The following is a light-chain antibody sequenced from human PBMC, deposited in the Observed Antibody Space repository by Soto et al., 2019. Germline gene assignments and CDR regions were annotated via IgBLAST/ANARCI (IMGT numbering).Light chain of an antibody. Sequence: QSVLTQPPSASGSPGQSVTISCTGTSSDVGAYKYVSWYQQYPGKAPKLMIYEVSKRPSGVPDRFSGSKSGNTASLTVSGLQDEDEDDYYCTSYVGSNIWVFGGGTKLTVL. CDR3: TSYVGSNIWV. CDR2: EVS. V-gene: IGLV2-8*01. CDR1: SSDVGAYKY. J-gene: IGLJ3*02.